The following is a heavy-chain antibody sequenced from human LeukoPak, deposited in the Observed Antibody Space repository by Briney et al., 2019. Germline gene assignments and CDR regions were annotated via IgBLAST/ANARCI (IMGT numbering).Heavy chain of an antibody. Sequence: PGGSLRLSCAASGFTFSDYYMSWIRQAPGKGLEWVSYISSSSSYTNYADSVKGRFTISRDNAKNSLYLQMNSLRAEDTAVYYCAKERAYDFWSGYSAFDIWGQGTMVTVSS. J-gene: IGHJ3*02. D-gene: IGHD3-3*01. CDR3: AKERAYDFWSGYSAFDI. CDR2: ISSSSSYT. CDR1: GFTFSDYY. V-gene: IGHV3-11*05.